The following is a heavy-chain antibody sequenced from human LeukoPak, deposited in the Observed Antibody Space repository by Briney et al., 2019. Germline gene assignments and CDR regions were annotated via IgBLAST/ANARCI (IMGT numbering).Heavy chain of an antibody. D-gene: IGHD6-19*01. CDR3: ARREWLVQGAFDY. Sequence: ESLKISCQGSGYSFTSYWIGWVRQMPGKGLEWMGIIYPGDSDTRYSPSFQGQVTISADKSISTAYLQWSSLKASDTAMYYCARREWLVQGAFDYWGQGTLVTVSS. CDR2: IYPGDSDT. J-gene: IGHJ4*02. CDR1: GYSFTSYW. V-gene: IGHV5-51*01.